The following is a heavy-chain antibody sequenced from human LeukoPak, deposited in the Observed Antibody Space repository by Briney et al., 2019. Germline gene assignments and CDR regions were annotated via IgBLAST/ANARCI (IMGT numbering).Heavy chain of an antibody. CDR3: ARDGIVGGLDAFDI. Sequence: GKSLRLSCAASGFTFNNYDMHWVRQAPGKGLEWVALIWFDGSNKDYADSVKGRFTISRDNPENTLYLQMNTLRVEDTAVYYCARDGIVGGLDAFDIWGQGTMVAVSS. V-gene: IGHV3-33*01. J-gene: IGHJ3*02. CDR1: GFTFNNYD. D-gene: IGHD1-26*01. CDR2: IWFDGSNK.